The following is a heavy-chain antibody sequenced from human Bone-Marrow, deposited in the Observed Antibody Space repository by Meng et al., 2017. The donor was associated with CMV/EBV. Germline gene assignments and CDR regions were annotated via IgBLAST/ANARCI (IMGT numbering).Heavy chain of an antibody. V-gene: IGHV1-2*06. CDR1: GYPFVGHY. D-gene: IGHD2-2*03. CDR3: TRTWIDSFTPDFDY. J-gene: IGHJ4*02. Sequence: QVQLVQSGSEAQKPGASVKVSCKTSGYPFVGHYIHWVRQAPGQGLEWMGRINPKSAGTDYVEKFQGRVTMTRDTSNTIVYMELSRLTADDTAVYYCTRTWIDSFTPDFDYWGQGSLVTVSS. CDR2: INPKSAGT.